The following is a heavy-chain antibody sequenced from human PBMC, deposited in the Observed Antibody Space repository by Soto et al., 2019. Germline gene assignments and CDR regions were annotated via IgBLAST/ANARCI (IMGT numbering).Heavy chain of an antibody. V-gene: IGHV3-66*01. J-gene: IGHJ4*02. CDR3: ARVILLWSGELDYIDY. Sequence: PGGSLRLSCAASGFTVTGNYMTWVRQAAGKGLEWVSVIYSGDSTYYADSVKGRFTISRDISKNTLYLQMNSLRVEDTAVYYCARVILLWSGELDYIDYWGQGTQVSVSS. CDR2: IYSGDST. D-gene: IGHD3-10*01. CDR1: GFTVTGNY.